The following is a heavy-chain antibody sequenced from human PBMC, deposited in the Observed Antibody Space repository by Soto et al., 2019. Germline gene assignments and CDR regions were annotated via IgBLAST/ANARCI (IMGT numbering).Heavy chain of an antibody. D-gene: IGHD1-1*01. CDR3: ARLTTAGGVKYFDP. J-gene: IGHJ4*02. V-gene: IGHV4-59*01. CDR2: IYYSGST. CDR1: GGAISSYY. Sequence: SSETLSLTGTVSGGAISSYYWSWIRQPPGKGLEWIGYIYYSGSTNYNPSLKSRVTISVDTSKNQFSLKLSSVTAADTAVYYCARLTTAGGVKYFDPWAQRTLVTVSS.